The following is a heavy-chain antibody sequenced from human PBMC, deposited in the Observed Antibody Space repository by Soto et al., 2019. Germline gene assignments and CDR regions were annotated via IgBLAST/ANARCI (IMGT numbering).Heavy chain of an antibody. J-gene: IGHJ5*02. Sequence: KTLVTLSLTCTVSGGSITDYSWVWIRQPAGKGLEWIGRISSSGSTNYNPSLKGRITMSLDTSKNQSSLKLNSATATDTAVYFCARDQGVVVTADNWFDPWGQGILVTVSS. CDR3: ARDQGVVVTADNWFDP. CDR2: ISSSGST. CDR1: GGSITDYS. D-gene: IGHD2-21*02. V-gene: IGHV4-4*07.